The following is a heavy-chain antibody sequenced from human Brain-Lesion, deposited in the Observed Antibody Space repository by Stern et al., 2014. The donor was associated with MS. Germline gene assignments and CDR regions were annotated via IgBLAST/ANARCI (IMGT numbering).Heavy chain of an antibody. V-gene: IGHV1-24*01. Sequence: VQLVESGAEVKKPGASVKVSCKASGYTLTELSMHWVRQAPRKGLEWMGGFDSELGKASYAQKFQGRVTMTEDTSTDTAYMELSSLRSEGTAVYYCATLSPGTGGNCYLHFDYWGQGTLVTVSS. J-gene: IGHJ4*02. D-gene: IGHD2-15*01. CDR1: GYTLTELS. CDR2: FDSELGKA. CDR3: ATLSPGTGGNCYLHFDY.